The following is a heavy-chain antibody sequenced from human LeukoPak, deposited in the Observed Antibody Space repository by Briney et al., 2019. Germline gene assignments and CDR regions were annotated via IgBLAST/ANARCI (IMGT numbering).Heavy chain of an antibody. Sequence: NPGGSLRLSCAASGFTFSNVGVSWVRQAPGKGLEWVGRIKSNTDGGTTHYAVPVKGRFTISRDDSKNTLYLQMNSLKTEDTALYYCTTAAESWLQPDYWGQGTRVTVSS. CDR2: IKSNTDGGTT. CDR3: TTAAESWLQPDY. D-gene: IGHD5-24*01. J-gene: IGHJ4*02. V-gene: IGHV3-15*01. CDR1: GFTFSNVG.